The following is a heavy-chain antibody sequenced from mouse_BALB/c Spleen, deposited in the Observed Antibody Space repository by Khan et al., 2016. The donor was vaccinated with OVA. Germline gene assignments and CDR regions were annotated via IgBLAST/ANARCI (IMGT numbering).Heavy chain of an antibody. Sequence: QVQLQQSGAELVKPGASVRLSCKASGYTFTSYYLHWVKQRPGQGLEWIGDINPSNGGTNFNEKFKSKATLTVDKSSSTAYMQLNSLTSEDSAVYYCTRSGYGSFAYWGQGTLVTVSA. J-gene: IGHJ3*01. CDR1: GYTFTSYY. V-gene: IGHV1S81*02. D-gene: IGHD2-2*01. CDR3: TRSGYGSFAY. CDR2: INPSNGGT.